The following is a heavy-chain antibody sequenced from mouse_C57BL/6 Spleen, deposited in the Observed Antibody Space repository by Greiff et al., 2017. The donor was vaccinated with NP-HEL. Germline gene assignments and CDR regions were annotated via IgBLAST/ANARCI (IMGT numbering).Heavy chain of an antibody. CDR1: GYTFTDYY. CDR2: ITPYNGGT. CDR3: ARRGTGNTYYYAMDY. J-gene: IGHJ4*01. D-gene: IGHD5-1-1*01. V-gene: IGHV1-19*01. Sequence: EVQLQQSGPVLVKPGASVKMSCKASGYTFTDYYMNWVKQSHGKSLEWIGVITPYNGGTRYNQKFKGKATLTVAKSSSTAYMELNSLTSDDSAVYYCARRGTGNTYYYAMDYWGQGTSVTVSS.